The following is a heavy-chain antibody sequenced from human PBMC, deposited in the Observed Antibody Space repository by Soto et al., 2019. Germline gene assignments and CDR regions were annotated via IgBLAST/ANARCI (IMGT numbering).Heavy chain of an antibody. V-gene: IGHV6-1*01. D-gene: IGHD1-26*01. Sequence: SPALSPPCAIPVGSVSSNRASWNWIRQSPSRGLEWLGRTYYRSKWYNDYAVSVKSRISINPDTSKNQFSLPLNSVTTEDTPVYYWARLGGNRYYYGMGFWGQGTTGAVSS. CDR3: ARLGGNRYYYGMGF. CDR2: TYYRSKWYN. CDR1: VGSVSSNRAS. J-gene: IGHJ6*02.